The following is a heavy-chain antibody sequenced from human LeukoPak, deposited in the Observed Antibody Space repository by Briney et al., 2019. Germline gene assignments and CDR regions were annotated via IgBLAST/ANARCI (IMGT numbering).Heavy chain of an antibody. J-gene: IGHJ4*02. CDR1: GFTFSSYA. CDR3: AKDYAIFGVEYYFDY. CDR2: ISGSGGST. Sequence: GGSLRLSCAASGFTFSSYAMSWVRQAPGKGLEWVSAISGSGGSTYYADSVKGRFTISRDNSKSTLYLQMNSLRAEDTAVYYCAKDYAIFGVEYYFDYWGQGTLVTVSS. D-gene: IGHD3-3*01. V-gene: IGHV3-23*01.